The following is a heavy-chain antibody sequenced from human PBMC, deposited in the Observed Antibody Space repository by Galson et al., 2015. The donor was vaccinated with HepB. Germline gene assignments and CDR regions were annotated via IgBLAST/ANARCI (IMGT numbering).Heavy chain of an antibody. D-gene: IGHD2-15*01. CDR2: ISAYDGST. J-gene: IGHJ5*02. CDR1: GYTFSTYS. V-gene: IGHV1-18*01. Sequence: SVKVSCKASGYTFSTYSIAWVRQAPGKGLEWMGWISAYDGSTNYAQKFQGRVTMTTETSTTTAYMELRSLRSDDTAVYYCARGGVVAVVTATLNNWFDPWGQGTLVTVSA. CDR3: ARGGVVAVVTATLNNWFDP.